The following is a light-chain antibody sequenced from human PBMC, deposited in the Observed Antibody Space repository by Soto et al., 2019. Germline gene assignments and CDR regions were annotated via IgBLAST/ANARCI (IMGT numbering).Light chain of an antibody. V-gene: IGKV3-15*01. CDR2: GAS. CDR1: QSVSSN. Sequence: IVMTQSPATLSVSPGERATLSCRASQSVSSNLAWYQQKPGQAPRLLIYGASTRATGIPARFGGSGSGTEFSLTISSLQSEDFAVYYCQQYNNWPVAFGKETKVQIK. CDR3: QQYNNWPVA. J-gene: IGKJ1*01.